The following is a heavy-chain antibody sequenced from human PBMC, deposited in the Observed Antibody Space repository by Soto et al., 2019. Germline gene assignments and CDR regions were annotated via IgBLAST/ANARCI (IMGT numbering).Heavy chain of an antibody. D-gene: IGHD2-2*01. CDR2: ISAYNGNT. J-gene: IGHJ6*02. V-gene: IGHV1-18*01. CDR3: ARKGTIRGYCISTSCYSPIYYYGMDV. CDR1: GYTFTSYG. Sequence: GASVKVSCKASGYTFTSYGISWVRQAPGQGLEWMGWISAYNGNTNYAQKLQGRVTMTTDTSTSTAYMELRSLRSDDTAVYYCARKGTIRGYCISTSCYSPIYYYGMDVWGQGTTVTVSS.